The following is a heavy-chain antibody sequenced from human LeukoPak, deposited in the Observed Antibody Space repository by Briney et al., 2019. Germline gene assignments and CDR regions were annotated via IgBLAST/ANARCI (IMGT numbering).Heavy chain of an antibody. J-gene: IGHJ5*02. CDR1: GGSICSYY. V-gene: IGHV4-4*07. CDR2: IYTSGST. D-gene: IGHD2-2*01. Sequence: SETLSLTXTVSGGSICSYYWSWIRQAAGKGLEWIGRIYTSGSTNYNPSLKSRVTMSVDTSKNQFSLKLSSVTAADTAVYYCARDGEYQLLYNWFDPWGQGTLVTVSS. CDR3: ARDGEYQLLYNWFDP.